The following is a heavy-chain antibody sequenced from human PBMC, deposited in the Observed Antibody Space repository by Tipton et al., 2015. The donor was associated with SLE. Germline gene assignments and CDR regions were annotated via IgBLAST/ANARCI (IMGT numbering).Heavy chain of an antibody. J-gene: IGHJ3*02. V-gene: IGHV4-38-2*01. CDR3: ARGTWSGYSLDAFDI. D-gene: IGHD3-3*01. CDR1: GYSISSGYY. CDR2: IYHSGST. Sequence: TLSLTCAVSGYSISSGYYWGWIRQPPGKGLEWIGSIYHSGSTYYNPSLKSRVTISVDTSKNQFSLKLSSVTAADTAVYYCARGTWSGYSLDAFDIWGQGTMVTVSS.